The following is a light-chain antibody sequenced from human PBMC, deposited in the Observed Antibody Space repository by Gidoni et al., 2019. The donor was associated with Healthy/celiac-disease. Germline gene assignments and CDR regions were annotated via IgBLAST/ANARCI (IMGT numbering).Light chain of an antibody. CDR2: DAS. Sequence: AIQLTHSPSSLSASVGDRVTTTCRASQGISSALAWYQQKPGKAPKLLIYDASSLESGVPSRFSGSGSGTDFTLTISSMQPEDYAAYYCQQFNSYPPPLTFGGGTKVEIK. CDR3: QQFNSYPPPLT. CDR1: QGISSA. V-gene: IGKV1-13*02. J-gene: IGKJ4*01.